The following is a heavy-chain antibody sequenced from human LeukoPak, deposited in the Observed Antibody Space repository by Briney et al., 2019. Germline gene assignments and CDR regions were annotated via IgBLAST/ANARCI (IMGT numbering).Heavy chain of an antibody. D-gene: IGHD2-15*01. J-gene: IGHJ4*02. V-gene: IGHV3-33*01. CDR1: GFTFGSYG. CDR3: ARETPSADAAFDY. Sequence: GGSLRLSCAVSGFTFGSYGMHWVRQAPGKGLEWVAVIWYDGSKKYYADSVKGRFTISRDNSKNTLDLQMNSLRAEDTAVYYCARETPSADAAFDYWGQGTLVTVSS. CDR2: IWYDGSKK.